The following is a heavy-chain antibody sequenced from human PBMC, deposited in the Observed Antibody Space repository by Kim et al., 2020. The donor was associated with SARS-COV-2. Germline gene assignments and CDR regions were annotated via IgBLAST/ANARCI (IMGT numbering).Heavy chain of an antibody. J-gene: IGHJ5*02. CDR3: ARAPFRGVIRVGAWFDP. CDR1: GFTFSSYS. D-gene: IGHD3-10*01. CDR2: ISSSSSTI. Sequence: GGSLRLSCAASGFTFSSYSMNWVRQAPGKGLEWVSYISSSSSTIYYADSVKGRFTISRDNAKNSLYLQMNSLRAEDTAVYYCARAPFRGVIRVGAWFDPWGQGTLVTVSS. V-gene: IGHV3-48*04.